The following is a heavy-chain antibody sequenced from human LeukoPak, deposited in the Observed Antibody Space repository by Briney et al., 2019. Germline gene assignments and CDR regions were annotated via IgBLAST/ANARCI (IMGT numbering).Heavy chain of an antibody. D-gene: IGHD6-19*01. CDR3: ARLGPYSSGSQPDY. J-gene: IGHJ4*02. V-gene: IGHV4-59*08. Sequence: SETLTLTCTVSGGSISSYYWSWIRQPPGKGLEWIGYIYYSGSTNYNPSLKSRVTISVDTSKNQFSLKLSSVTAADTAVYYCARLGPYSSGSQPDYWGQGTLVTVSS. CDR2: IYYSGST. CDR1: GGSISSYY.